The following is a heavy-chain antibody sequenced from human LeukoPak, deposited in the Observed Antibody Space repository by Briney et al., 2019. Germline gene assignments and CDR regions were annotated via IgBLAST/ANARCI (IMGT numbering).Heavy chain of an antibody. J-gene: IGHJ4*02. CDR2: IKQDGSEK. V-gene: IGHV3-7*03. Sequence: QSGGSLRLSCAASGFTFNSYWMHWVRQAPGKGLDWVANIKQDGSEKYYVDSVKGRFTISRDNAKNSLYLQMNGLTAEDTAVYYCLRGMSNWGQGTLVTVSS. CDR1: GFTFNSYW. CDR3: LRGMSN.